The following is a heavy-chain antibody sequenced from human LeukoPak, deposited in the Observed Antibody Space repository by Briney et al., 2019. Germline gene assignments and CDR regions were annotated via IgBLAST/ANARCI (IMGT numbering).Heavy chain of an antibody. CDR3: ARDPVMRYSVYDFDY. Sequence: RGSLRLSCAASGFTFSSYSMNWVRQAPGKGLEWVSSISSGSSYIYYADSVKGRFTISRDNAKNSLYLQMNSLRAEDTAVYYCARDPVMRYSVYDFDYWGQGTLVTV. V-gene: IGHV3-21*01. D-gene: IGHD5/OR15-5a*01. J-gene: IGHJ4*02. CDR2: ISSGSSYI. CDR1: GFTFSSYS.